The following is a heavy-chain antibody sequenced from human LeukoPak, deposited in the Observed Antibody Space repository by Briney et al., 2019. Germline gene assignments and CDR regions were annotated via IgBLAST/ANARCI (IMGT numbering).Heavy chain of an antibody. CDR1: GGSLSSGNYY. Sequence: TLSLTCTVSGGSLSSGNYYWSWIRQHPGKGLEWIVYIYYSGISNSNPSLKSRVTMSVDTSKNQLSLKLSSVSAADTAVYYCARVIGWEYTSSSRFDPWGQGTLGTVSS. J-gene: IGHJ5*02. CDR2: IYYSGIS. D-gene: IGHD6-6*01. CDR3: ARVIGWEYTSSSRFDP. V-gene: IGHV4-31*03.